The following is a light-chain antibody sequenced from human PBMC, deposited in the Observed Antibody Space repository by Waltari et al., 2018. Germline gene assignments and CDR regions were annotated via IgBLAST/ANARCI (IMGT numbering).Light chain of an antibody. CDR3: QTWGTGIVI. CDR1: SGHSNYA. CDR2: LNSDGSH. J-gene: IGLJ2*01. Sequence: QLVLTQSPSASASLGASVKLTCTLSSGHSNYAIAWHQQLPEKVSRCLMKLNSDGSHNKGDGVPVRFSGSSSGAERYLTISSLQSEDEADYYCQTWGTGIVIFGGGTRLTVL. V-gene: IGLV4-69*01.